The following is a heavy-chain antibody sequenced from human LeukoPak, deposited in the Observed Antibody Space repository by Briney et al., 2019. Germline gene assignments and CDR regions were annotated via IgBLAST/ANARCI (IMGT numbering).Heavy chain of an antibody. V-gene: IGHV1-2*02. D-gene: IGHD6-19*01. CDR1: GYTFTGYY. Sequence: GASVKVSCKASGYTFTGYYMHWVRQAPGQGLEWMGWINPNSGGTNYAQNFQGRVTMTRDTSISTAYMELSRLRSDDTAVYYCARGPWGVAVAGQNIDYWGQGTLVTVSS. CDR3: ARGPWGVAVAGQNIDY. J-gene: IGHJ4*02. CDR2: INPNSGGT.